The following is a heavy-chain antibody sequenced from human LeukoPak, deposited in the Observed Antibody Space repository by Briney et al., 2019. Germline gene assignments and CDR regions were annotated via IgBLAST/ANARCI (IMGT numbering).Heavy chain of an antibody. CDR3: ARDLTSGYGMDV. CDR1: GFTVSSHY. V-gene: IGHV3-53*01. Sequence: SGGSLRLSCAASGFTVSSHYMSWVRQAPGKGLECVSVIYSGGSTYYADSVKGRFTISRDNSKNTLYLQMNSLRAEDTAVYYCARDLTSGYGMDVWGQGTTVTVSS. D-gene: IGHD2/OR15-2a*01. CDR2: IYSGGST. J-gene: IGHJ6*02.